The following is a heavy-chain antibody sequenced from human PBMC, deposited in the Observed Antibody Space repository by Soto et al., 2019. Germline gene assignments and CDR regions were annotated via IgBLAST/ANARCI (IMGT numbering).Heavy chain of an antibody. CDR3: ARTCRSGGSCYLEY. J-gene: IGHJ4*02. CDR2: VSVPSGDT. CDR1: GYSFSSFG. Sequence: RASGKVSCKASGYSFSSFGISWVRQAPGQGLEWVGWVSVPSGDTSSAQNFQGRVTVTTDTSTSTAYMEVGSLRSDDTAVYYCARTCRSGGSCYLEYWGEGTLVTVSS. V-gene: IGHV1-18*01. D-gene: IGHD2-15*01.